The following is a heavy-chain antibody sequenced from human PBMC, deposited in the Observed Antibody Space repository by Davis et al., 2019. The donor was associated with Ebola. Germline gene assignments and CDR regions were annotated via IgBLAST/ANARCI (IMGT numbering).Heavy chain of an antibody. CDR1: GGSMDSYY. J-gene: IGHJ4*02. D-gene: IGHD1-26*01. CDR3: ARSQESSYTVKWARFDS. CDR2: VYFSGST. Sequence: SETLSLTCSVSGGSMDSYYWSWIRQPAGGGLEWIGRVYFSGSTSYNPSLESRVTMSVDRSNKQFSLRLTSVTAADTAVYFCARSQESSYTVKWARFDSWGQGTLVTVSS. V-gene: IGHV4-4*07.